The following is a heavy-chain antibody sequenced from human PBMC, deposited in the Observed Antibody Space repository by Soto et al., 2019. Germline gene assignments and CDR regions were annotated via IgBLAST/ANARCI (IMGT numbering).Heavy chain of an antibody. CDR3: AKDMCTGGSCYSFIGLGDH. CDR2: ITGGSGSP. D-gene: IGHD2-15*01. J-gene: IGHJ4*02. Sequence: EVQLLESGGDLVQPGGSLRLSCAASGFTFSSYAMSWVRQAPGKGLEWVSSITGGSGSPFYADSVTGRFTISRDNSKNTRYLQMNSLRGEDTAIYYCAKDMCTGGSCYSFIGLGDHWGPGTLVTVSS. V-gene: IGHV3-23*01. CDR1: GFTFSSYA.